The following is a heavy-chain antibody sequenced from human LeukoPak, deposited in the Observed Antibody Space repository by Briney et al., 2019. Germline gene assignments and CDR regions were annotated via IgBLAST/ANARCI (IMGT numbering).Heavy chain of an antibody. D-gene: IGHD2-2*01. V-gene: IGHV3-74*03. CDR2: IRSDGSFT. J-gene: IGHJ3*02. Sequence: GGSLRLSCAASGFPFSNYWMHWVRQAPGKGLVWVSHIRSDGSFTKYADSVKGRFTISRDNAVNSLFLQMNSLRAEDTAVYYCASRYCTSTNCYAFDIWGQGTVVTVSS. CDR1: GFPFSNYW. CDR3: ASRYCTSTNCYAFDI.